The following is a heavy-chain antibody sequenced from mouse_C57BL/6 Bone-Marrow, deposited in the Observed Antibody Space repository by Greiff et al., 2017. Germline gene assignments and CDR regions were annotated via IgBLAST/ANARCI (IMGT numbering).Heavy chain of an antibody. CDR1: GFNIKNTY. CDR3: ALYGSRYVYYAMDY. CDR2: IDPSNGYT. V-gene: IGHV14-3*01. Sequence: VQLKQSVAELVRPGASVKLSCTASGFNIKNTYMHWVKQRPEQGLEWIGRIDPSNGYTKYAPKFQGKSTITVDTSSNTAYLQLSSLTSDDTAIYYCALYGSRYVYYAMDYWGQGTPVTVSA. D-gene: IGHD1-1*01. J-gene: IGHJ4*01.